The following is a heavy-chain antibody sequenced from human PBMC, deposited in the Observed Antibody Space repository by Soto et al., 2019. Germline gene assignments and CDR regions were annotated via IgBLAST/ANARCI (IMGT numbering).Heavy chain of an antibody. D-gene: IGHD3-22*01. J-gene: IGHJ6*02. CDR2: INHSGST. V-gene: IGHV4-34*01. CDR1: GGSFSGYY. Sequence: SETLSLTCAVYGGSFSGYYWSWTRQPPGKGLEWIGEINHSGSTNYNPSLKSRVTISVDTSKNQFSLKLSSVTAADTAVYYCARGVWGEWNSSGLPGRYYYYYGMDVWGQGTTVTVS. CDR3: ARGVWGEWNSSGLPGRYYYYYGMDV.